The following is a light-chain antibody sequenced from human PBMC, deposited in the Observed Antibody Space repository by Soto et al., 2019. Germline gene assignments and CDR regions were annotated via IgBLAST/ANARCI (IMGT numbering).Light chain of an antibody. CDR1: QSINSN. CDR2: GAS. J-gene: IGKJ4*01. CDR3: QQYYNWPPLT. V-gene: IGKV3-15*01. Sequence: EIVMTQSPATLSVSPGERATLSCRASQSINSNLAWYQQKPGQAPRLLIYGASTRATGIPARFSGSGSGTEFTLTISSLQSEDFAVYYCQQYYNWPPLTCGGGTKVEIK.